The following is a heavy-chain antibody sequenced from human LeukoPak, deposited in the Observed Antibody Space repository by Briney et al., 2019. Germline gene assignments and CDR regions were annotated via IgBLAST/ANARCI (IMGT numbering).Heavy chain of an antibody. D-gene: IGHD6-19*01. CDR2: ISSNGGNT. V-gene: IGHV3-64*01. CDR3: ARVLGSGWYDDL. Sequence: PGGSLRLSCAASGFTFSSYAMHWVRQAPGKGLEYVSAISSNGGNTYYANSVKGRFTISRDNSKNTLYLQMGRLRAEDMAVYYCARVLGSGWYDDLWGRGTLVTVSS. CDR1: GFTFSSYA. J-gene: IGHJ2*01.